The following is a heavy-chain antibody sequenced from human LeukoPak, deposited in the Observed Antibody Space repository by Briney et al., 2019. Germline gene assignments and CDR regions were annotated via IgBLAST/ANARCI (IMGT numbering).Heavy chain of an antibody. CDR1: GGTFSSYA. D-gene: IGHD6-13*01. CDR2: IIPIFGTA. CDR3: ATWGSSSSPLPTMDV. V-gene: IGHV1-69*05. Sequence: SVTVSCKASGGTFSSYAISWVRQAPGQGLEWMGGIIPIFGTANYAQKFQGRVTMTRDTSTSTVYMELSSLRSEDTAVYYCATWGSSSSPLPTMDVWGQGTTVTVSS. J-gene: IGHJ6*02.